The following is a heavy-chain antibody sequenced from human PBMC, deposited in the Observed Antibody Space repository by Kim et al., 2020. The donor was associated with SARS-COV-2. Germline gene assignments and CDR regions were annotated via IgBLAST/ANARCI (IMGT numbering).Heavy chain of an antibody. D-gene: IGHD3-9*01. CDR3: ASFSYDIFRAGYYYGMDV. J-gene: IGHJ6*02. Sequence: ASVKVSCKASGYTFTSYYMHWVRQAPGQGLEWMGIINPSGGSTSYAQKFQGRVTMTRDTSTSTVYMELSSLRSEDTAVYYCASFSYDIFRAGYYYGMDVWGQGTTVTVSS. V-gene: IGHV1-46*01. CDR2: INPSGGST. CDR1: GYTFTSYY.